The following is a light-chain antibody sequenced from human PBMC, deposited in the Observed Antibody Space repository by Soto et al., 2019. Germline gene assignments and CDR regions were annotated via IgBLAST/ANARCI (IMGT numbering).Light chain of an antibody. CDR1: QSVSSY. Sequence: EIVLTQSPATLSLSPGERATLSCRSSQSVSSYLAWYQQKPGQAPRLLIYGASTRATGIPARFSGSGSGTEFTLTISSLPSEDFAVYYCQQYDNWPPWTFGQGTKVDIK. J-gene: IGKJ1*01. V-gene: IGKV3-15*01. CDR2: GAS. CDR3: QQYDNWPPWT.